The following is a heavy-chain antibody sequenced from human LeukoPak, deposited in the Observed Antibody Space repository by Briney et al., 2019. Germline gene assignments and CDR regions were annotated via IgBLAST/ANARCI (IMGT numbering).Heavy chain of an antibody. D-gene: IGHD3-22*01. V-gene: IGHV3-23*01. CDR2: ISDSGGRT. CDR3: AKRGVVIRVILVGFHKEAYYFDS. CDR1: GLTVSNYG. Sequence: GGSLRLSCAVSGLTVSNYGMSWVRQAPGKGLEWVAGISDSGGRTNYADSVKGRFSISRDNPKNTLYLQMNSLRPEDTAVYFCAKRGVVIRVILVGFHKEAYYFDSWGQGVLVTVSS. J-gene: IGHJ4*02.